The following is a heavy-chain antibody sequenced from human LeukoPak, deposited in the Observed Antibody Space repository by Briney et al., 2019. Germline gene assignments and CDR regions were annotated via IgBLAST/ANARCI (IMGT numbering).Heavy chain of an antibody. J-gene: IGHJ4*02. CDR3: ARDRLLWSGELTY. D-gene: IGHD3-10*01. CDR2: INPSGGST. CDR1: GYTFTSYY. Sequence: ASVKVSCKASGYTFTSYYMHWVRQAPGQGLEWMGIINPSGGSTSYAQKFQGRVTMTRDMSTSTAYMEIRSLGSDDTALYYCARDRLLWSGELTYWGQGTLVTVSS. V-gene: IGHV1-46*01.